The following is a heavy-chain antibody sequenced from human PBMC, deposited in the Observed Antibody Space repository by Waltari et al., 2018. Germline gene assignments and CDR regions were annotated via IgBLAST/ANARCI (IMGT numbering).Heavy chain of an antibody. Sequence: GSGYSFTSYWIGWVRQMPGKGLEWMGIIYPGDSDTRYSPSFQGQVTISADKSISTAYLQWSSLKASDTAMYYCARLGPGDYGSGVNYYYYMDVWGKGTTVTVSS. D-gene: IGHD3-10*01. CDR3: ARLGPGDYGSGVNYYYYMDV. V-gene: IGHV5-51*01. CDR1: GYSFTSYW. J-gene: IGHJ6*03. CDR2: IYPGDSDT.